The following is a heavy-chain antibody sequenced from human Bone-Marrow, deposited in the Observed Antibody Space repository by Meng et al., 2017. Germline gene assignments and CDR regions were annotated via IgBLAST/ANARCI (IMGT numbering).Heavy chain of an antibody. V-gene: IGHV4-34*01. D-gene: IGHD3-10*01. CDR3: ASIWFGGNWFDP. Sequence: QGRLRQWCAGLLKHSGTLSLPGGVYGGSFSGYYWSLIRQTPGKGLEWIGEINHSGSTNYNPSLKSRVTISVDTSKNHISLKLTSVTAADTAVYFCASIWFGGNWFDPWGQGTLVTVSS. J-gene: IGHJ5*02. CDR2: INHSGST. CDR1: GGSFSGYY.